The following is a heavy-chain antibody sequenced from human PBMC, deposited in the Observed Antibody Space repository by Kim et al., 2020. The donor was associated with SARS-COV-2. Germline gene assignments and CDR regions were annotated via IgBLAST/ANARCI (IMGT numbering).Heavy chain of an antibody. D-gene: IGHD6-19*01. J-gene: IGHJ4*02. CDR3: ARGAVAGSFDY. CDR2: NT. Sequence: NTRYAQDSQGRVTITRDTSATTAYLEVSGLISEDTAVYYCARGAVAGSFDYWGQGSLVTVSS. V-gene: IGHV1-3*01.